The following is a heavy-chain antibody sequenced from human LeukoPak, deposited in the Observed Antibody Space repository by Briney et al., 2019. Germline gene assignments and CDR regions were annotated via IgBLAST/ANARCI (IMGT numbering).Heavy chain of an antibody. Sequence: GGSLRLSCAASGFTSSSFSMKWVRPAPGEGLGWVSSIISSSSYIYYADSVKGRFTISRDNAKNSLYLQMNSLRAEDTAVYYCAREATNYGDHTMMIWGQGTLVTVSS. J-gene: IGHJ4*02. V-gene: IGHV3-21*01. CDR1: GFTSSSFS. D-gene: IGHD4-17*01. CDR3: AREATNYGDHTMMI. CDR2: IISSSSYI.